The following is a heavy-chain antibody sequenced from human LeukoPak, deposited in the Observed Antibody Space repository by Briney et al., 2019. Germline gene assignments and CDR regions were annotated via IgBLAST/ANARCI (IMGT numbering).Heavy chain of an antibody. J-gene: IGHJ4*02. CDR2: IYTSGST. CDR1: GGSISSGSYY. Sequence: SETLSLTCTVSGGSISSGSYYWSWIRQPAGKGLEWIGRIYTSGSTNYNPSLKSRVTISVDTSKNQFSLKLSSVTAADTAVYYCARDHQYSSSEGGYFDYWGRGTLVTVSS. V-gene: IGHV4-61*02. CDR3: ARDHQYSSSEGGYFDY. D-gene: IGHD6-6*01.